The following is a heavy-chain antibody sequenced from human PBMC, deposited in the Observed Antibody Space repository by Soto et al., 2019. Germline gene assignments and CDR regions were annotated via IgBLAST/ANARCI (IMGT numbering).Heavy chain of an antibody. CDR2: IWYDGSNK. CDR3: AREMRVGYSGYYSVDY. CDR1: GFTFSSYG. J-gene: IGHJ4*02. V-gene: IGHV3-33*01. D-gene: IGHD5-12*01. Sequence: PVGSLRLSCAASGFTFSSYGMNCVRHAPGKGLEWVAVIWYDGSNKYYADSVKGRFTISRDNSKNTLYLQMNSLRAEDTAVYYCAREMRVGYSGYYSVDYWGQRPQVTVSS.